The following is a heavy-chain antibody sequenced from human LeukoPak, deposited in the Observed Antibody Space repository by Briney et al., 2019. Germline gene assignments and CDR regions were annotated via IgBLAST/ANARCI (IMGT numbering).Heavy chain of an antibody. V-gene: IGHV1-2*02. D-gene: IGHD6-6*01. Sequence: XXXNSGGTNYAQKFQGRVTMTRDTSISTAYMELSRLRSDDTAVYYCARGSRYLAARPNNWFDPWGQGTLVTVSS. J-gene: IGHJ5*02. CDR3: ARGSRYLAARPNNWFDP. CDR2: XXXNSGGT.